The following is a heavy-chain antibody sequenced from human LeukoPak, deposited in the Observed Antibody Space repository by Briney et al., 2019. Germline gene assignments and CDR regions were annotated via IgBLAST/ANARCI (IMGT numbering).Heavy chain of an antibody. CDR3: ASPRLQDYGGNFDY. J-gene: IGHJ4*02. CDR1: GGSISSSNW. CDR2: IYHSGST. V-gene: IGHV4-4*02. D-gene: IGHD4-23*01. Sequence: KPSETLSLTCAVSGGSISSSNWWSWVRQPPGKGLEWIGEIYHSGSTNYNPSLKSRVTISVDKSKNQFSLKLSSVTAADTAVYYCASPRLQDYGGNFDYWGQGTLVTVSS.